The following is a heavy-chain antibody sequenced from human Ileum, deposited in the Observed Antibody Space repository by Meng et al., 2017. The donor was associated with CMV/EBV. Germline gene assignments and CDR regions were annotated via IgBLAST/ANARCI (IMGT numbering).Heavy chain of an antibody. CDR2: INSDGSST. CDR3: ASPYDDAGYYSGY. V-gene: IGHV3-74*01. D-gene: IGHD3-22*01. J-gene: IGHJ4*02. Sequence: GGSLRLSCAASGFTFSSYWMYWVRQAPGKGLVWVSRINSDGSSTTYADSVKGRFTISRDNPKNSLYLQMNSLRAEDTAVYYCASPYDDAGYYSGYWGQGTLVTVSS. CDR1: GFTFSSYW.